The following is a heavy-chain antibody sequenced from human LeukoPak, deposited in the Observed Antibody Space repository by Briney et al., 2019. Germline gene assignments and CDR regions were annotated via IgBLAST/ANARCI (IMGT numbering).Heavy chain of an antibody. V-gene: IGHV4-39*07. CDR3: ARHPSYYDRIDY. CDR2: IYYSGST. D-gene: IGHD3-22*01. Sequence: SETLSLTCTVSGGSISSNSYYWGWIRQPPGKGLEWIGSIYYSGSTYYNPSLKSRVTISVDTSKNQFSLKLSSVTAADTAVYYCARHPSYYDRIDYWGQGTLVTVSS. CDR1: GGSISSNSYY. J-gene: IGHJ4*02.